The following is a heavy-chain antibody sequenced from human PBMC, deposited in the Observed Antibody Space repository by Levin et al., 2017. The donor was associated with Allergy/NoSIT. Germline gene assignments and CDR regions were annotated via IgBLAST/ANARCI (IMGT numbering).Heavy chain of an antibody. J-gene: IGHJ4*02. Sequence: GESLKISCAASGFTFINYDMHWVRQAPGKGLDWVTFISYDGSRKSYADSVKGRFTISRDNSKNTIYLEMNSLRADDTAVYYCTRAQGSYSGFNYWGQGALVAVSP. CDR2: ISYDGSRK. CDR3: TRAQGSYSGFNY. CDR1: GFTFINYD. D-gene: IGHD1-26*01. V-gene: IGHV3-30*04.